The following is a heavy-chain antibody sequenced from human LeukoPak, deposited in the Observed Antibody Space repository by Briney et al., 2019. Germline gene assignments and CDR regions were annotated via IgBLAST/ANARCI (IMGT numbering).Heavy chain of an antibody. J-gene: IGHJ2*01. CDR3: ARQGSIWWYAWYFDL. Sequence: NPSETLSLTCTVSGGSISSSKKYWGWIRQPPGKGLEWIGSIYYSGSTYYNPSLKSRVTISVDTSKNQFSLKLSSVTAADTAVYYCARQGSIWWYAWYFDLWGRGTLVTVSS. D-gene: IGHD2-15*01. CDR2: IYYSGST. V-gene: IGHV4-39*01. CDR1: GGSISSSKKY.